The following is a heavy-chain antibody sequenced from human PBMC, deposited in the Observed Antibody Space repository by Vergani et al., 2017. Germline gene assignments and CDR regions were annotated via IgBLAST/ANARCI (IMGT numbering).Heavy chain of an antibody. CDR3: ASHGVLHSSGWYVPAQVGY. V-gene: IGHV4-39*01. CDR1: GGSISSSSYY. J-gene: IGHJ4*02. CDR2: IYYSGST. D-gene: IGHD6-19*01. Sequence: QLQLQESGPGLVKPSETLSLTCTVSGGSISSSSYYWGWIRQPPGKGLEWIGSIYYSGSTYYNPSLKSRVTISVDTSKNQFSLKLSSVTAADTAVYYCASHGVLHSSGWYVPAQVGYWGQGTLVTVSS.